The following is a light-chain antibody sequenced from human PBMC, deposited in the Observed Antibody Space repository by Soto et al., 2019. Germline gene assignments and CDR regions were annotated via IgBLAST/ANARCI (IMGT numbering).Light chain of an antibody. J-gene: IGKJ2*01. CDR2: XAS. CDR3: QQYNNWPYT. CDR1: QSVGSN. V-gene: IGKV3-15*01. Sequence: EIVLTHSPATLSVSPGERATLSCRASQSVGSNLAWYQQRPGQPTRLLIYXASTRXXXXXXXXXGGXSGTEFTLTXXXXXXXXXAVYYCQQYNNWPYTFGQGTKLQIK.